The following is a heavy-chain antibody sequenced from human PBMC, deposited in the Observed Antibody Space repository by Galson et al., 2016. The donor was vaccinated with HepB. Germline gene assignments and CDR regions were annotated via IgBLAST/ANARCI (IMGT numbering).Heavy chain of an antibody. D-gene: IGHD3-10*01. CDR3: ARNMVRGVISASDI. CDR2: IWSDGRDE. V-gene: IGHV3-33*01. Sequence: SLRLSCAVSGFSFSNYDMHWVRQAPGKGLEWLALIWSDGRDEYYADSVKGRFTISRDNSKSTLYLQINSLRADDTAVYYCARNMVRGVISASDIWGQGTMLTVSS. CDR1: GFSFSNYD. J-gene: IGHJ3*02.